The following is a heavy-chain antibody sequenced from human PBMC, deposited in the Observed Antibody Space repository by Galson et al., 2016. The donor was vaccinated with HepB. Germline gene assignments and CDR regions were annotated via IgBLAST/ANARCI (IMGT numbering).Heavy chain of an antibody. V-gene: IGHV3-33*01. CDR3: ARGDYGAYSPFGMDV. CDR2: IWYDGRTK. D-gene: IGHD4-17*01. CDR1: GFTLSSYG. Sequence: SLRLSCAASGFTLSSYGMHWVRQAPGKGLKWVAVIWYDGRTKQFADSVKGRFTISRDNSKNTVYLQMNSLRAEDTAVYYCARGDYGAYSPFGMDVWGQGTTVTVSS. J-gene: IGHJ6*02.